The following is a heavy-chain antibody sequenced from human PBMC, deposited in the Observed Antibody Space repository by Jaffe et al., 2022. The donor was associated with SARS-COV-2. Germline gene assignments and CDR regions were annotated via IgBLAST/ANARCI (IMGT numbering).Heavy chain of an antibody. V-gene: IGHV1-3*01. D-gene: IGHD6-19*01. CDR3: ARSPVAALDWFDP. CDR2: INAGNGNT. J-gene: IGHJ5*02. CDR1: GYTFISYA. Sequence: QVQLVQSGAEVKKPGASVKVSCKASGYTFISYAMHWVRQAPGQRLEWMGWINAGNGNTKYSQKFQGRVTITRDTSASTAYMELSSLRSEDTAVYYCARSPVAALDWFDPWGQGTLVTVSS.